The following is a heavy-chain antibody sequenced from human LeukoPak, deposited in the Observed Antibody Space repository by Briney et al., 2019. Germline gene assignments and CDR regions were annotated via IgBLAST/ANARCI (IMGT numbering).Heavy chain of an antibody. V-gene: IGHV4-61*02. CDR3: ARVIVVVPAAFFDP. D-gene: IGHD2-2*01. Sequence: SETLSLTCTVSGGSISSGSYYWSWIRQPAGKGLEWIGRIYTSGSTNYNPSLKSRVTISVDTSKNRFSLKLSSVTAADTAVYYCARVIVVVPAAFFDPWGQGTLVTVSS. J-gene: IGHJ5*02. CDR2: IYTSGST. CDR1: GGSISSGSYY.